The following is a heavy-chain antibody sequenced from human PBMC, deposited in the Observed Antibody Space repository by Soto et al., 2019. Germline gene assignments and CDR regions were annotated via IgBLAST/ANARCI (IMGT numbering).Heavy chain of an antibody. CDR3: ARDLNCGGDCPGTNY. D-gene: IGHD2-21*02. J-gene: IGHJ4*02. V-gene: IGHV3-53*01. CDR1: GFTVSSNY. CDR2: IYSGGST. Sequence: GGSLRLSCAASGFTVSSNYMSWVRQAPGKGLEWVSVIYSGGSTYYADSVKGRFTISRDNSKNTLYLQMNSLRAEDTAVYYCARDLNCGGDCPGTNYWGQGTLVTVSS.